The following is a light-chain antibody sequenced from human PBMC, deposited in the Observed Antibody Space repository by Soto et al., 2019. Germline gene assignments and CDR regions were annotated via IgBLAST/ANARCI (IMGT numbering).Light chain of an antibody. CDR2: AAS. CDR1: QGISSY. V-gene: IGKV1-9*01. CDR3: QQLNSYPIT. Sequence: DIQLTQSPSFLSASVGDRVTSTCRASQGISSYLAWYQQKPGKAPKLLIYAASTLQSGVPARFSGSGSGTDCTLTLSSLQPDDFATYYCQQLNSYPITFVHGTRLEIK. J-gene: IGKJ5*01.